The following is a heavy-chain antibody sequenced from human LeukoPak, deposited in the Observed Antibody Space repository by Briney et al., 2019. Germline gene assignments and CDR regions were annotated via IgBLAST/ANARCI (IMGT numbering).Heavy chain of an antibody. J-gene: IGHJ4*02. D-gene: IGHD4-23*01. V-gene: IGHV3-74*01. CDR1: GFTFSSYW. Sequence: GGSLRLSCAASGFTFSSYWMHWVRQAPGKGLVWVSRIDIDGSSTRYADSVKGRFTISRDNAKNTLYLQMNSLRAEDTALYYCASDRPRWGIDYWGQGTLVTVSS. CDR2: IDIDGSST. CDR3: ASDRPRWGIDY.